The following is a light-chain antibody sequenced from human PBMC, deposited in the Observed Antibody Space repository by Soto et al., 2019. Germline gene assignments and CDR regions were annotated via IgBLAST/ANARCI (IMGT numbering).Light chain of an antibody. J-gene: IGLJ2*01. Sequence: QSALTQPASVSGSPGQSITISCTGTSSDVGGYNYVSWYQQHPGKAPKLMIYEVSNRPSGVSNRFSGSKSGNTASLTISGLQAEDEADYYCSSYTSSSTVVFGGGIQLTVL. CDR3: SSYTSSSTVV. CDR2: EVS. V-gene: IGLV2-14*01. CDR1: SSDVGGYNY.